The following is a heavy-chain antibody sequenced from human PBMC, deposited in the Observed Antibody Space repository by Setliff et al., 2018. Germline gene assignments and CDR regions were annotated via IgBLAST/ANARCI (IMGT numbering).Heavy chain of an antibody. J-gene: IGHJ6*02. Sequence: WASVKVSCKASGYTFTSYAMNWVRQAPGQGLEWMGGIIPIFGTANYAQKFQGRVTIATDESTSTAYMELSSLGSEDTAVYYCASGTPHKWLVHDYYYYGMDVWGQGTTVTVSS. CDR3: ASGTPHKWLVHDYYYYGMDV. D-gene: IGHD6-19*01. CDR2: IIPIFGTA. CDR1: GYTFTSYA. V-gene: IGHV1-69*05.